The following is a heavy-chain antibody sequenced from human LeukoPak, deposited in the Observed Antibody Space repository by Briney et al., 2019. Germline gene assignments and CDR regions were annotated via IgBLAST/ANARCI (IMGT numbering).Heavy chain of an antibody. CDR2: IKQDGSAK. CDR3: ARAGSDWFGPGAFDL. Sequence: GGSLTLSCAASGFTFNYYWMTWVRQAPGKGLEWVANIKQDGSAKYYVDSVKGRFIISRDNAKSLLILQLSSLRVDDTALYDCARAGSDWFGPGAFDLWGQGTMVTVSS. J-gene: IGHJ3*01. D-gene: IGHD6-19*01. V-gene: IGHV3-7*01. CDR1: GFTFNYYW.